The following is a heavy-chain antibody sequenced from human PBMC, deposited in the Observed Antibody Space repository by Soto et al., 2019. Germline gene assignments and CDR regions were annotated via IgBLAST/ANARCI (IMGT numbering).Heavy chain of an antibody. CDR3: ARDKGRGSLGAVVYYYGMDV. V-gene: IGHV1-69*13. J-gene: IGHJ6*02. Sequence: ASVKVSCKASGGTFSSYAISWVRQAPGQGLEWMGGIIPIFGTANYAQKFQGRVTITADESTSTDYMELSSLRSEDTAVYYCARDKGRGSLGAVVYYYGMDVWGQGTTVTVSS. CDR1: GGTFSSYA. CDR2: IIPIFGTA. D-gene: IGHD2-15*01.